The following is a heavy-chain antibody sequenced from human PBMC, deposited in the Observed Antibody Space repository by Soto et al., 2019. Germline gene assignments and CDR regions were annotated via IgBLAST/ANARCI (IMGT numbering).Heavy chain of an antibody. CDR2: IYHSGTT. Sequence: QVQLQESGPGLVKPSGTLSLTCAVAGGSISDNWWSWVRQAPGKGLEWIGDIYHSGTTYYNPSLKGRVIILVDKSASQIFLTLISVTAADTAVYYCARHVAVPRTRGFDYWGQGALVAVPS. V-gene: IGHV4-4*02. J-gene: IGHJ4*02. CDR3: ARHVAVPRTRGFDY. CDR1: GGSISDNW. D-gene: IGHD2-15*01.